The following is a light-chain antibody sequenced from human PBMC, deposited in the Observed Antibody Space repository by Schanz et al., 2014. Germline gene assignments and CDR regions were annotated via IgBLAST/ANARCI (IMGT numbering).Light chain of an antibody. CDR3: SSYATTNTLV. CDR1: SSDVGGYNY. V-gene: IGLV2-14*03. CDR2: DAS. Sequence: QSALTQPASVSGSPGQSITISCTGTSSDVGGYNYVSWYQQLPGKAPKLMIYDASNRPSGVSNRFSGSKSAYTASLTISGLQAEEEDDYYCSSYATTNTLVFGGGTKLTVL. J-gene: IGLJ2*01.